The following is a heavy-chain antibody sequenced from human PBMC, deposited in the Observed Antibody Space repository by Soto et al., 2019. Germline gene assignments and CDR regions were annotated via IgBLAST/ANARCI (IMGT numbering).Heavy chain of an antibody. CDR1: GFTFSSYA. J-gene: IGHJ4*02. V-gene: IGHV3-23*01. CDR3: AKDGRITMIVVVTTLFDY. CDR2: ISGSGGST. Sequence: EVQLLESGGGLVQPGGSLRLSCAASGFTFSSYAMSWVRQAPGKGLEWVSAISGSGGSTYYADSVKGRFTISRDNSKNTLYLQMNSLRAEDTAVYYCAKDGRITMIVVVTTLFDYWGQGTLVTVS. D-gene: IGHD3-22*01.